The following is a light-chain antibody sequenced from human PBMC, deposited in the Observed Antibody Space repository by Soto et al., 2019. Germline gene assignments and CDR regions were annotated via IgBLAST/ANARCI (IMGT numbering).Light chain of an antibody. Sequence: EIVLTQSPATLSLSPGERATLSCRASQSVSSYLAWYQQKPGQAPRLLIYDASNRATGIPAMFSGSGCGTDFTLTISSVEPEEFAVYYCQQRRNWPLTFGGGTRVEIK. CDR1: QSVSSY. CDR3: QQRRNWPLT. J-gene: IGKJ4*01. V-gene: IGKV3-11*01. CDR2: DAS.